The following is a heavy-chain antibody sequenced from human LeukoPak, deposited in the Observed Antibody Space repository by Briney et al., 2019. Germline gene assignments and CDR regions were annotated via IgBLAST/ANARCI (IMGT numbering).Heavy chain of an antibody. V-gene: IGHV4-39*01. CDR2: IYYSGST. J-gene: IGHJ4*02. D-gene: IGHD1-26*01. CDR3: ASRTRYSGSYLTFDY. Sequence: SETLSLTCTVSGGSISSSSYYWGWIRQPPGKGLEWIGSIYYSGSTYYNPSLKSRVTISVDTSKNQFSLKLSSVTAADTAVYYCASRTRYSGSYLTFDYCGQGTLVTVSS. CDR1: GGSISSSSYY.